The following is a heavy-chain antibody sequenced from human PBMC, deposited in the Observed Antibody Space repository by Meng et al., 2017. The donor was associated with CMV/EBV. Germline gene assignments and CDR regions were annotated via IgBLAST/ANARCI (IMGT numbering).Heavy chain of an antibody. CDR3: ARVAFLPPYCGGDCSAHYYFDY. D-gene: IGHD2-21*01. CDR2: IKQDGSEK. V-gene: IGHV3-7*01. J-gene: IGHJ4*02. Sequence: GGSLRLSCAASGFTFSSYWMSWVRQAPGKGLGWVANIKQDGSEKYYVDSVKGRFTISRDNAKNSLYLQMNSLRAEDTAVYYCARVAFLPPYCGGDCSAHYYFDYWGQGTLVTVSS. CDR1: GFTFSSYW.